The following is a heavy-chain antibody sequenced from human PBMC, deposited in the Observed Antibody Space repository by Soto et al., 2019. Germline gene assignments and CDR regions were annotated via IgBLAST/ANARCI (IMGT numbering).Heavy chain of an antibody. Sequence: QAHLEQSGAEVKRPGASVKVSCKASGYTFSDFDINWLRQASRQGPEWMGWMNAKSGDTFFAQRFQGKFNMTWDTSLSTAYMEVGSLTSDDTAIYFCARGNPFNYAGFDVWGQGTTVAVSS. CDR1: GYTFSDFD. CDR3: ARGNPFNYAGFDV. V-gene: IGHV1-8*01. D-gene: IGHD3-16*01. J-gene: IGHJ6*02. CDR2: MNAKSGDT.